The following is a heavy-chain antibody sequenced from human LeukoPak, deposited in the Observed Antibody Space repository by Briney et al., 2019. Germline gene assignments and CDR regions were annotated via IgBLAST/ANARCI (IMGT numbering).Heavy chain of an antibody. Sequence: SVKVSCKASGGTFSSYAISWVRQAPGQGLEWMGRIIPIFGTANSAQKFQGRVTITTDESTSTAYMELSSLRSEDTAVYYCAVGVVPAAFDAFDIWGQGTMVTVSS. CDR2: IIPIFGTA. J-gene: IGHJ3*02. CDR1: GGTFSSYA. CDR3: AVGVVPAAFDAFDI. V-gene: IGHV1-69*05. D-gene: IGHD2-2*01.